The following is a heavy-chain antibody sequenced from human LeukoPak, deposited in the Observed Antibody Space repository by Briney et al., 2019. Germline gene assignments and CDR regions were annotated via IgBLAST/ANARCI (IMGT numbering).Heavy chain of an antibody. CDR2: IYYNGIT. CDR1: GGSISSHF. CDR3: ARHLYSGYDRVFDY. D-gene: IGHD5-12*01. V-gene: IGHV4-59*08. J-gene: IGHJ4*02. Sequence: PSETLSLTCTVSGGSISSHFWIWIRKPPGKGLEWVGYIYYNGITNYNPSLKNRVTISVDTSKSQFSLELSSVTAADTAVYYCARHLYSGYDRVFDYWGQGSLVTVSS.